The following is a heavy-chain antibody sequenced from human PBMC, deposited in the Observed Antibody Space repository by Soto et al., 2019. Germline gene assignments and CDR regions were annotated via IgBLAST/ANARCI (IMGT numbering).Heavy chain of an antibody. V-gene: IGHV4-4*07. CDR3: ARDSWHYYDSSGYYLYYFDY. CDR1: GGSISSYY. Sequence: QVQLQESGPGLVKPSETLSLTCTVSGGSISSYYWSWIRQPAGKGLEWIGRIYTSGSTNYNPSLKSRVTMSVDTSKNQFSLKLSSVTAADTAVYYCARDSWHYYDSSGYYLYYFDYWGQGTLVTVSS. J-gene: IGHJ4*02. D-gene: IGHD3-22*01. CDR2: IYTSGST.